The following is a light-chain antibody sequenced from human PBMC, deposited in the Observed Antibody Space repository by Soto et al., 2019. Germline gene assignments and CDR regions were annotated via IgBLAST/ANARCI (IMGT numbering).Light chain of an antibody. Sequence: QSALTQPRSVSGYPGQSVTISCTGTSSDVGGYNYVSWYQQHPGKPPKLMIYDVSKRPSGVPDRFSGSKSGNTASLTISGLQAEDEADYYCCTYAGSYTFVFRTGTKLTVL. CDR2: DVS. V-gene: IGLV2-11*01. CDR3: CTYAGSYTFV. CDR1: SSDVGGYNY. J-gene: IGLJ1*01.